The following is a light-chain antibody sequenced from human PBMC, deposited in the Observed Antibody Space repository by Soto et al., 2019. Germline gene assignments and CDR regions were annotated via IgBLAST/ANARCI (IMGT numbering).Light chain of an antibody. CDR2: INT. CDR1: SSNIGAGYD. J-gene: IGLJ1*01. V-gene: IGLV1-40*01. Sequence: QSVLTQPPSVSGAPGQRVTISCAGGSSNIGAGYDVHWYQHIPGTAPKLLIYINTNRPSGVPDRFSGSRSGPSASLAITGLQAQDEAVHFCQSYDSTLKTYVFGSGTKVNV. CDR3: QSYDSTLKTYV.